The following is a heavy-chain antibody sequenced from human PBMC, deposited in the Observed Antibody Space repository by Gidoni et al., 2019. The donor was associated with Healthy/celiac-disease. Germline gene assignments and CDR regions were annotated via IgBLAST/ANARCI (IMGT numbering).Heavy chain of an antibody. CDR2: RSYDGSNK. D-gene: IGHD5-12*01. CDR1: GFTFSSYG. Sequence: QVQLVESGGGVVQPGRSLRLPCAASGFTFSSYGMHWVRQAPGKGLEWVAVRSYDGSNKYYADSVKGRFTISRDNSKNTLYLQMNSLRAEDTAVYYCAKDVGDGYNRHFDYWGQGTLVTVSS. J-gene: IGHJ4*02. CDR3: AKDVGDGYNRHFDY. V-gene: IGHV3-30*18.